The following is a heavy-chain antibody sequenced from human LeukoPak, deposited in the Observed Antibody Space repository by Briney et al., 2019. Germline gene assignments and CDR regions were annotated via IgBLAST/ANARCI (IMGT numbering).Heavy chain of an antibody. CDR1: VYRFTVYP. Sequence: ASVKVSCKTSVYRFTVYPLHWVRQAPGQGIEWLGWMNPHSGETSTAQKFQGRVTMTRGTSITVAYMELSGLRSDGTAVYYCARGMDAEAFQKWGQGTLVTVSS. CDR2: MNPHSGET. V-gene: IGHV1-2*02. J-gene: IGHJ1*01. CDR3: ARGMDAEAFQK. D-gene: IGHD2-2*03.